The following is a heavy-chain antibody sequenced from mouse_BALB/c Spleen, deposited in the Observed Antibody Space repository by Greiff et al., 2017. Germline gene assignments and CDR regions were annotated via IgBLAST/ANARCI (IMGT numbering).Heavy chain of an antibody. CDR2: IDPYNGDT. V-gene: IGHV1S135*01. CDR3: ARLLRFYYYAMDY. J-gene: IGHJ4*01. CDR1: GYAFTNYN. D-gene: IGHD1-1*01. Sequence: VQLNESGPELVKPGASVKVSCKASGYAFTNYNMYWVKQSHGKSLEWIGYIDPYNGDTTYNQKFKGKATLTVDKSSSTAYMHLNSLTSEDSAVYYCARLLRFYYYAMDYWGQGTSVTVSS.